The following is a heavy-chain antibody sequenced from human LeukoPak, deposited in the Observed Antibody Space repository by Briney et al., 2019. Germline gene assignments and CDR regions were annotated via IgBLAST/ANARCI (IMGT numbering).Heavy chain of an antibody. CDR3: AKCKSLWQQLAQD. V-gene: IGHV3-23*01. CDR1: GFTFSSYA. D-gene: IGHD6-13*01. Sequence: GGSLRLSCAASGFTFSSYAMSWVRQAPGKGLEWVSAISGSGGSTYYADSVKDRFTISRDNSKNTLYLQMNSLRAEDTAVYYCAKCKSLWQQLAQDWGQGTLVTVSS. J-gene: IGHJ4*02. CDR2: ISGSGGST.